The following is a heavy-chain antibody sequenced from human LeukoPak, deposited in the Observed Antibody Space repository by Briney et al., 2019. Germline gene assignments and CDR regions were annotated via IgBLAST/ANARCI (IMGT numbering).Heavy chain of an antibody. CDR1: GFTVSSNY. D-gene: IGHD3-16*01. Sequence: PGGSLRLSCAASGFTVSSNYMSWVRQAPGKGLEWIGEINHSGSTNYNPSLKSRVTISVDTSKNQFSLKLSSVTAADTAVYYCARGKGAYWGQGTLVTVSS. CDR2: INHSGST. CDR3: ARGKGAY. J-gene: IGHJ4*02. V-gene: IGHV4-34*01.